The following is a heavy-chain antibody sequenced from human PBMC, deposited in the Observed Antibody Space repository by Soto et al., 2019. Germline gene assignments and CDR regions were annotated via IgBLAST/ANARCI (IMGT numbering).Heavy chain of an antibody. CDR2: ISGSGGST. CDR1: GFTFSSYA. CDR3: GGCSSTSCFNFDY. V-gene: IGHV3-23*01. J-gene: IGHJ4*02. D-gene: IGHD2-2*01. Sequence: PGGSLRLSCAASGFTFSSYAMSWVRQAPGKGLEWVSAISGSGGSTYYADSVKGRFTISRDNSKNTLYLQMNSLRAEDTAVYYCGGCSSTSCFNFDYWGQGTLVTVSS.